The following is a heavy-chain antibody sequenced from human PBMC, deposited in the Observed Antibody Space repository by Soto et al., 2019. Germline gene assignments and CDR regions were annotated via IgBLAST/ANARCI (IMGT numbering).Heavy chain of an antibody. CDR3: AGYNWNYYFDP. CDR2: IYHSGST. J-gene: IGHJ5*02. V-gene: IGHV4-61*01. CDR1: GGSVRDGSYY. Sequence: SETLSLTCTVSGGSVRDGSYYWAWLRQPPGKGLEWIGHIYHSGSTIYNPSLKSRVTIPIDTSKSQFSLNLNSMTAADTAVYYCAGYNWNYYFDPWGQGTLVTVSS. D-gene: IGHD1-7*01.